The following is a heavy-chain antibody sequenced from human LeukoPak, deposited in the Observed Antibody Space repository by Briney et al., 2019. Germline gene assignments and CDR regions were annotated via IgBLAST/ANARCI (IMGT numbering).Heavy chain of an antibody. V-gene: IGHV4-61*02. CDR1: GGSISSGSYY. CDR2: IYTSGST. D-gene: IGHD3-16*02. Sequence: PSETLSLTCTVSGGSISSGSYYWSWIWQPAGKGLEWIGRIYTSGSTNYNPSLKSRVTISVDTSKNQFSLKLSSVTAADTAVYYCAGYDYVWGSYRRDYWGQGTLVTVSS. J-gene: IGHJ4*02. CDR3: AGYDYVWGSYRRDY.